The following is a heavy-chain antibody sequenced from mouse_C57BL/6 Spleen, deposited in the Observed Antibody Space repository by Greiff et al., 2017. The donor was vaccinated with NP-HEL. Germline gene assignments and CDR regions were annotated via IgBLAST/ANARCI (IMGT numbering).Heavy chain of an antibody. V-gene: IGHV3-6*01. Sequence: DVKLVESGPGLVKPSQSLSLTCSVTGYSITSGYYWNWIRQFPGNKLEWMGYISYDGSNNYNPSLKNRISITRDTSKNQFFLKLNSVTTEDTATYYCARNYDSFDYWGQGTTLTVSS. CDR1: GYSITSGYY. CDR3: ARNYDSFDY. J-gene: IGHJ2*01. CDR2: ISYDGSN. D-gene: IGHD2-4*01.